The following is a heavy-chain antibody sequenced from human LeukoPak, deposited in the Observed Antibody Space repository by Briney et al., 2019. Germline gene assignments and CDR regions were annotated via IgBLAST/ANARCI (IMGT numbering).Heavy chain of an antibody. J-gene: IGHJ4*02. D-gene: IGHD3-3*01. Sequence: PGGSLRLSCAASGFTFSNYWMHWVRQAPGKGLVWVSRINNDGSSTTYADSVKGRFTISRDNAKNTVYLQMSSLRAEDTAVYYCARDLRFLEWSLYYFDYWGQGTLVTVSS. V-gene: IGHV3-74*01. CDR1: GFTFSNYW. CDR3: ARDLRFLEWSLYYFDY. CDR2: INNDGSST.